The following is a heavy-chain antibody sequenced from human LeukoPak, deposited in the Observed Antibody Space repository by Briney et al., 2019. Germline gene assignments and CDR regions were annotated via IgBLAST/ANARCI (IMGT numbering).Heavy chain of an antibody. CDR1: GFTFSSYG. Sequence: GGSLRLSCAASGFTFSSYGMHWVRQAPGKGLEWVAVISYDGSNKYYADSAKGRFTISRDNSKNTLYLQMNGLRAEDTAVYYCARDRDIVVVPAAMAVDYWGQGTLVTVSS. CDR2: ISYDGSNK. CDR3: ARDRDIVVVPAAMAVDY. V-gene: IGHV3-30*19. J-gene: IGHJ4*02. D-gene: IGHD2-2*01.